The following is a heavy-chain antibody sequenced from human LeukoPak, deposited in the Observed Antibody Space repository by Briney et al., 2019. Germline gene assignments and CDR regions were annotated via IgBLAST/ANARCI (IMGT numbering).Heavy chain of an antibody. CDR3: HIRASGFGELSSIRYCYYGMDV. CDR1: GGTFSSYA. CDR2: IIPIFGTA. Sequence: ASVKVSCKASGGTFSSYAISWVRQAPGQGLEWMGGIIPIFGTANYAQKFQGRVTITADESTSTAYMELSSLRSEDTAVYYCHIRASGFGELSSIRYCYYGMDVWGQGTTVTVSS. J-gene: IGHJ6*02. D-gene: IGHD3-10*01. V-gene: IGHV1-69*13.